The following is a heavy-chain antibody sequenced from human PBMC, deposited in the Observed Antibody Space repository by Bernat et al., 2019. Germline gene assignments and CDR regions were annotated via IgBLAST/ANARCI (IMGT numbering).Heavy chain of an antibody. J-gene: IGHJ2*01. D-gene: IGHD2-15*01. Sequence: EVQPLESGGGLVQPGGSLRLSCPASGFTFSNYALSWVRQAPGKGLEWVSAISGTGDSTYYADSVKGRFTISRDNSKNTLYLQMNSLKAEDTAVYYCAKRSCCSGRCHYPYWFFDLWGRGTLVTVSA. CDR1: GFTFSNYA. CDR3: AKRSCCSGRCHYPYWFFDL. V-gene: IGHV3-23*01. CDR2: ISGTGDST.